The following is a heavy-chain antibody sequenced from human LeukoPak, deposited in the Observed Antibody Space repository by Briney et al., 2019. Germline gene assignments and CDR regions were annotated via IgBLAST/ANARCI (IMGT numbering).Heavy chain of an antibody. CDR3: ASSRNDFWSGYGDY. J-gene: IGHJ4*02. D-gene: IGHD3-3*01. Sequence: SETLSLTCTVSGGSISSSSYYWVWIRQPPGKGLEWIGSIYYSGSTYYNPSLKSRVTISVDTSKNQFSLKLSSVTAADTAVYYCASSRNDFWSGYGDYWGQGTLVTVSS. CDR1: GGSISSSSYY. V-gene: IGHV4-39*01. CDR2: IYYSGST.